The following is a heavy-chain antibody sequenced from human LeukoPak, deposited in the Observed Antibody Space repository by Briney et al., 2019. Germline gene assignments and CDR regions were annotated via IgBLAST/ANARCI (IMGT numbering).Heavy chain of an antibody. D-gene: IGHD3-10*01. V-gene: IGHV1-69*13. Sequence: VASVKVSCKASGGTFSSYAISWVRQAPGQGLEWMGGIIPIFGTANYAQKFQGRVTITADESTSTAYMELSSLRSEDTAVYYCARDHFGSLDSWGQGILVTVSS. CDR3: ARDHFGSLDS. J-gene: IGHJ4*02. CDR2: IIPIFGTA. CDR1: GGTFSSYA.